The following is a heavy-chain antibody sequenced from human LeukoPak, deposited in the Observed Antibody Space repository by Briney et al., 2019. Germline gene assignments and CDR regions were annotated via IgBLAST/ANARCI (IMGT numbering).Heavy chain of an antibody. V-gene: IGHV3-30*03. CDR1: GFTFSSYG. J-gene: IGHJ4*02. CDR2: ISYDGSNK. D-gene: IGHD5-12*01. CDR3: ARVRGYSGYDPQALDY. Sequence: PGRSLRLSCAASGFTFSSYGMHWVRQAPGKGLEWVAVISYDGSNKYYADSVKGRFTISRDNSKNTLYLQMNSLRAEDTAVYYCARVRGYSGYDPQALDYWGQGTLVTVSS.